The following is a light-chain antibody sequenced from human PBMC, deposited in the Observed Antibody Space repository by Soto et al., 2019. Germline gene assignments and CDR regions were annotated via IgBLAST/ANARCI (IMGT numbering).Light chain of an antibody. J-gene: IGKJ5*01. Sequence: EFVLPQSPGTLSLSPGQRATLSCRATQSGSSNYLAWYQQKPGQAPRLLIYSASTRATGIPARFSGSGSGTELTLTISSLQSDDFAVYHCQQYNNWPPTFGHGTRLEIK. CDR2: SAS. CDR1: QSGSSN. CDR3: QQYNNWPPT. V-gene: IGKV3-15*01.